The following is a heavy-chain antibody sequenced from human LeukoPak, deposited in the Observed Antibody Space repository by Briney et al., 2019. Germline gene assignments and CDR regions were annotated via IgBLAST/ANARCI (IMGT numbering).Heavy chain of an antibody. CDR3: ATRRSGNYFATFDY. D-gene: IGHD3-22*01. Sequence: PGGSLRLSCEASGFTFINYAMNWVRQAPEKGLEWVSTVSGPGTTTYYADSVKGRFTVSRDNSKNTVFPQMDSLRAEDTAVYYCATRRSGNYFATFDYWGQGILVTVSS. J-gene: IGHJ4*02. V-gene: IGHV3-23*01. CDR1: GFTFINYA. CDR2: VSGPGTTT.